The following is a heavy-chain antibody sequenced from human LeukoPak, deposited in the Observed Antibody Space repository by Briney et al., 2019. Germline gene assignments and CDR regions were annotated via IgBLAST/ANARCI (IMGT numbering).Heavy chain of an antibody. CDR2: VYSSGST. Sequence: PSQTLSLTCTVSGGSISSGSYFWTWIRQPAGKGLEWIGRVYSSGSTNYNPSLKSRVTISVDTSKNQFSLKLSSVTAADTAVYYCARTEGASLDYWGQGTLVTVSS. J-gene: IGHJ4*02. CDR3: ARTEGASLDY. D-gene: IGHD1-26*01. CDR1: GGSISSGSYF. V-gene: IGHV4-61*02.